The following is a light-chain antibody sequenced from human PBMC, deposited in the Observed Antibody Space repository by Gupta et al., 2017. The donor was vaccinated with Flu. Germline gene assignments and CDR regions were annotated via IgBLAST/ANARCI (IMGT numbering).Light chain of an antibody. Sequence: IQITKSPSSLSASVGDRVTITCRASQSISSYLNWYQQKPGKAPKLLIYAASSLQSGVPSRFSGSGSGTDFTLTISSLQPEDFATYYCQQSYSTPVSFGQGTKLEIK. CDR1: QSISSY. CDR3: QQSYSTPVS. J-gene: IGKJ2*03. CDR2: AAS. V-gene: IGKV1-39*01.